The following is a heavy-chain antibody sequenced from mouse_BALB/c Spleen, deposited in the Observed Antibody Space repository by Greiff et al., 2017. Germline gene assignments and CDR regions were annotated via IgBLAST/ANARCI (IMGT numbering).Heavy chain of an antibody. J-gene: IGHJ3*01. Sequence: EVQRVESGGGLVKPGGSLKLSCAASGFTFSIYAMSWVRQTPEKRLEWVAIISSGGNYTYYPDSVKGRFTISRDNAKNTLYLQMSSLRSEDTAMYYCARDDYDERLFAYWGQGTLVSVSA. V-gene: IGHV5-9-3*01. CDR2: ISSGGNYT. D-gene: IGHD2-4*01. CDR3: ARDDYDERLFAY. CDR1: GFTFSIYA.